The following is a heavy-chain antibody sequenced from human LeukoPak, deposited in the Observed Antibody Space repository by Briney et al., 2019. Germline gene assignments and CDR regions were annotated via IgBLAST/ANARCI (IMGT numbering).Heavy chain of an antibody. Sequence: ASVNVSCKASGYTFTCYYMHWVRQAPGQGPEWMGWINPNSGGTNYAQKFQGRVTMTRDTSISTAYMELSRLRSDDTAVYYCAKYCSSTSCPLGAFDIWGQGTMVTVSS. V-gene: IGHV1-2*02. D-gene: IGHD2-2*01. CDR1: GYTFTCYY. CDR2: INPNSGGT. CDR3: AKYCSSTSCPLGAFDI. J-gene: IGHJ3*02.